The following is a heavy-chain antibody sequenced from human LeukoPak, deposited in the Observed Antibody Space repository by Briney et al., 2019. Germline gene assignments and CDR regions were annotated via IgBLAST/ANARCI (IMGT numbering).Heavy chain of an antibody. D-gene: IGHD6-19*01. V-gene: IGHV3-21*01. CDR2: ISSSSSYI. J-gene: IGHJ3*02. Sequence: GGSLRLSCAASGFTFSSYRMNWVRQAPGKGLEWVSSISSSSSYIYYADSVKGRFTISRDNAKNSLYLQMNSLRAEDTAVYYCARAVAGFHDAFDIWGQGTMVTVSS. CDR1: GFTFSSYR. CDR3: ARAVAGFHDAFDI.